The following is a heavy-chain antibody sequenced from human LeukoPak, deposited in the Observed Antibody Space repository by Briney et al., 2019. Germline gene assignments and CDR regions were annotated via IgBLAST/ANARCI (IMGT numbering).Heavy chain of an antibody. CDR1: GGTFSSYA. Sequence: SVKVSCKASGGTFSSYAISWLRQAPGQGLEWMGGIIPIFGTANYAQKFQGRVTITTDESTSTAYMELSSLRSEDTAVYYCARGGYSSAYDAFDIWGQGTMVTVSS. V-gene: IGHV1-69*05. CDR3: ARGGYSSAYDAFDI. D-gene: IGHD6-25*01. J-gene: IGHJ3*02. CDR2: IIPIFGTA.